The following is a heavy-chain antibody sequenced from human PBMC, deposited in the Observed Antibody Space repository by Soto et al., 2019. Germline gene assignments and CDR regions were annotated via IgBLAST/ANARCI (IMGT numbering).Heavy chain of an antibody. CDR1: GGFISSYY. CDR3: AREGGYSNFDY. CDR2: IYYSGST. D-gene: IGHD3-22*01. J-gene: IGHJ4*02. V-gene: IGHV4-59*01. Sequence: QVQLQESGPGLVKPSETLSLTCTVSGGFISSYYWSWIRQPPGKGLEWIGYIYYSGSTNYNPSLKSRVTISVDTSKNQFSLKLSSVTAADTAVYYCAREGGYSNFDYWGQGTLVTVSS.